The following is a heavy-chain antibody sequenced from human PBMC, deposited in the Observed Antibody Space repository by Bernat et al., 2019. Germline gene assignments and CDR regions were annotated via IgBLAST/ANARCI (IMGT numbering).Heavy chain of an antibody. J-gene: IGHJ3*02. CDR1: GGSISTGDYY. D-gene: IGHD4-17*01. Sequence: QVQLQESGPGLVKPSQTLSLICTVSGGSISTGDYYWSWIRQHPGKGLEWIGYIYYSGNTYYNPSLKSRVTISVDTSKNQFSLKLSSATAADTAVYFCARVEGAYVDFDIWGQGTMVTVSS. CDR2: IYYSGNT. V-gene: IGHV4-31*03. CDR3: ARVEGAYVDFDI.